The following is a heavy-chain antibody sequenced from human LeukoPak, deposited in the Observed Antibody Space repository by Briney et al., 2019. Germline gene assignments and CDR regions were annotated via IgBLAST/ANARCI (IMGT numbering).Heavy chain of an antibody. CDR3: AKCRGSSWSDYFDY. CDR1: GFSLSRYA. CDR2: ISDSGGST. J-gene: IGHJ4*02. D-gene: IGHD6-13*01. Sequence: PGGSLRLSCAVSGFSLSRYAMGWVRKAPGKGLEWVSAISDSGGSTYYADSVKGRFTISRDNSRNTLYLQMNTLRAEDTAVYYCAKCRGSSWSDYFDYWGQGTLVTVSS. V-gene: IGHV3-23*01.